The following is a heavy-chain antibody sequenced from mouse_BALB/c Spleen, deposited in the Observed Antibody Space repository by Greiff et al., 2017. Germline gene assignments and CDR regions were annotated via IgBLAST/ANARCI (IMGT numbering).Heavy chain of an antibody. CDR3: ARGKTAFDY. V-gene: IGHV1-7*01. CDR2: INPSTGYT. J-gene: IGHJ2*01. Sequence: QVQLQQSGAELAKPGASVKMSCKASGYTFTSYWLHWVKQRPGQGLEWIGYINPSTGYTEYNQKFKDKATLTADKSSSTAYMQLSSLTSEDSAVYYCARGKTAFDYWGQGTTLTVSS. D-gene: IGHD1-2*01. CDR1: GYTFTSYW.